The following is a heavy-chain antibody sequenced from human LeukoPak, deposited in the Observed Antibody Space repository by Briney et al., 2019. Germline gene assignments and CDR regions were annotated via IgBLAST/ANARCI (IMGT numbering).Heavy chain of an antibody. Sequence: GGSLRLSCAAYGFTFSSYWMNWVRQTPGKGLEWVANIKQDGGEKHYVDSVEGRFTISRDNAKNSLYLQMNSLRAEDTAVNYCARGDWLDYWGQGTLVTVPS. CDR3: ARGDWLDY. D-gene: IGHD3/OR15-3a*01. J-gene: IGHJ4*02. CDR2: IKQDGGEK. CDR1: GFTFSSYW. V-gene: IGHV3-7*01.